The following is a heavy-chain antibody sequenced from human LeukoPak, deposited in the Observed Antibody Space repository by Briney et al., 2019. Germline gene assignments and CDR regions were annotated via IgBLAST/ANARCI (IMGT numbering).Heavy chain of an antibody. CDR3: ARDRGSNGDYYIDY. D-gene: IGHD4-17*01. CDR1: GGSFSSYY. Sequence: SETLSLTCTVSGGSFSSYYWSWIRQPPGKGLEWIGYIYHSGSTNYNPSLKSRVTISVDTSKNQFSLKLSSVTAADTAVYYCARDRGSNGDYYIDYWGQGTLVTVSS. J-gene: IGHJ4*02. V-gene: IGHV4-59*01. CDR2: IYHSGST.